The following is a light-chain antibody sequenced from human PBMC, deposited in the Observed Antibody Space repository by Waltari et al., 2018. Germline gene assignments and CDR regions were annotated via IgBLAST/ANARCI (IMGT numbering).Light chain of an antibody. CDR2: GAS. J-gene: IGKJ5*01. V-gene: IGKV3-20*01. CDR1: QNVTGNF. CDR3: QQYSSSPAIT. Sequence: EIVLTQSPGTLSLSPGDTATLSCRASQNVTGNFLAWYQQKPGQTPRLLIFGASNRATGIPDRFRGSGSGPDFTLTISRLEPEDFALYFCQQYSSSPAITFAQGTRLEIK.